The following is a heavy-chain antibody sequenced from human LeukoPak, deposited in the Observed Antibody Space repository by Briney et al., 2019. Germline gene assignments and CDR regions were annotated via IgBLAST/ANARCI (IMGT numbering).Heavy chain of an antibody. CDR2: IYHSGST. J-gene: IGHJ4*02. Sequence: SETLSLTCAVSGGSISSGGYSWSWIRQPPGKGLEWIGYIYHSGSTYYNPSLKSRVTISVDRSKNQFSLKLSSVTAADTAVYYCARVYPPHYYGSGSYFPKEYYFDYWGRGTLVTVSS. CDR3: ARVYPPHYYGSGSYFPKEYYFDY. V-gene: IGHV4-30-2*01. D-gene: IGHD3-10*01. CDR1: GGSISSGGYS.